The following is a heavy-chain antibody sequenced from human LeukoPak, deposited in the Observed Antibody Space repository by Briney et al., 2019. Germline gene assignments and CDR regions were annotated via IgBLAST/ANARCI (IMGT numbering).Heavy chain of an antibody. CDR2: IKSKPGGGTT. J-gene: IGHJ2*01. D-gene: IGHD1-14*01. Sequence: GGSLRLSCAVSGLTFSNAWMTWVRQVPGKGLEWVGRIKSKPGGGTTDYAAPVKGRFTISRDDSKDTLYLQMTSLKTEDTGVYYCTKDPPCTGARYFAHWGRGTLVTVSS. CDR3: TKDPPCTGARYFAH. CDR1: GLTFSNAW. V-gene: IGHV3-15*01.